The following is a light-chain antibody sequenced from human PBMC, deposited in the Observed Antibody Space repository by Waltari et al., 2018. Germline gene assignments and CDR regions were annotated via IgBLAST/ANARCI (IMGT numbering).Light chain of an antibody. Sequence: QSALTQPRSVSGSPGQSVTISCTGTSSDVGGYNYVSWYQQHPGKAPKLLIYDVTKRPPGVTGHCSGSKSGNTASLAISGLQAEDEADYYCCSYAANSNWVFGGGTKLTVL. J-gene: IGLJ3*02. CDR3: CSYAANSNWV. CDR2: DVT. CDR1: SSDVGGYNY. V-gene: IGLV2-11*01.